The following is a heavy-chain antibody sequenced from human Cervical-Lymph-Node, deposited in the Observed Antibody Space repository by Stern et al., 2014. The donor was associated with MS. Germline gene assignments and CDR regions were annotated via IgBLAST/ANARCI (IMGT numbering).Heavy chain of an antibody. Sequence: QVQLEESGGGVVQPGGSLRLSCEASGFTFSSYAMHWVRQAPGKGLEWVAVISYDGSNKYYADSVKGRFTISRDNSKNTLYLQMNSLRAEDTAVYYCARGNAASFDYWGQGTLVTVSS. D-gene: IGHD4-11*01. CDR3: ARGNAASFDY. CDR1: GFTFSSYA. J-gene: IGHJ4*02. CDR2: ISYDGSNK. V-gene: IGHV3-30*01.